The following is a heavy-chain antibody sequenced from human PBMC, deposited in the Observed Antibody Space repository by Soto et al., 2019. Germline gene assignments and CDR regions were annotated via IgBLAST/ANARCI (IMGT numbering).Heavy chain of an antibody. Sequence: DSLSLPCTVSFGSINSYFWSWIRQSPGKGLEWIGHIYYSGSTSYSPSLKSRVSISVDTSKNQFSLEVHSVTAADTAVYYCARAGTNMVQFDYWGQGTLVTVSS. D-gene: IGHD3-10*01. V-gene: IGHV4-59*01. CDR3: ARAGTNMVQFDY. CDR1: FGSINSYF. J-gene: IGHJ4*02. CDR2: IYYSGST.